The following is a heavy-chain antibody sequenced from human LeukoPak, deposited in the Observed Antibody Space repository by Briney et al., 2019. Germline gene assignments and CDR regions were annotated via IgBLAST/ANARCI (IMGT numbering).Heavy chain of an antibody. D-gene: IGHD4-23*01. J-gene: IGHJ4*02. V-gene: IGHV3-7*01. CDR3: AQASLAGKESY. CDR1: GFTFSSYW. Sequence: GGSLRLSCAASGFTFSSYWMSWVRQAPGKGLEWVANIKQDGSEKYYVDSVKGRFTISRDNAKNSLYLQMNSLRAEDTAVYYCAQASLAGKESYWGQGTLVTVSS. CDR2: IKQDGSEK.